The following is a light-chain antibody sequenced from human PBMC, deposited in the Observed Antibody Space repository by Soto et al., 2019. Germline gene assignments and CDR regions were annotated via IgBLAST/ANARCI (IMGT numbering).Light chain of an antibody. CDR2: DVS. CDR1: QSVSSNY. J-gene: IGKJ1*01. Sequence: ETVLTQSPGTLSLSPGERATLSCRSSQSVSSNYLAWYQQKPGQAPRLLIYDVSSSATGIPDRFSGSGSGTAFTLTISRLEPEDFAMYYCQQYGSSPTFGQGTKVEIK. V-gene: IGKV3-20*01. CDR3: QQYGSSPT.